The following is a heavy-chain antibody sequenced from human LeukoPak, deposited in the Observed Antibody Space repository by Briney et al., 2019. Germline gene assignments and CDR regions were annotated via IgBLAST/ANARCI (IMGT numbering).Heavy chain of an antibody. D-gene: IGHD6-19*01. CDR2: VSGSGGGT. J-gene: IGHJ4*02. CDR1: GFTFSSYAYA. CDR3: AKDRGIAVASTTSFDY. Sequence: PGGSLRLSCAASGFTFSSYAYAMSWVRQAPGKGLEWVSAVSGSGGGTYYADSVKGRFTISRDNSKNTLYLQMNSLRAEDTAVYYCAKDRGIAVASTTSFDYWGQGTLVTVSS. V-gene: IGHV3-23*01.